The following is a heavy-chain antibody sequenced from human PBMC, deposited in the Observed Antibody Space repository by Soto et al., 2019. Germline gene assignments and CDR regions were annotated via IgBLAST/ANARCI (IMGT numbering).Heavy chain of an antibody. Sequence: LSLPCTVSGDSLSTYYWSWIRQPPGKGLEWIAYIYYTGNTYYNPSLKSRVTISMDTSKNQFSLKLSSVTAADTAVYYCARYYYDSSGYYYGWFDPWGQGTLVTVSS. CDR1: GDSLSTYY. J-gene: IGHJ5*02. V-gene: IGHV4-59*01. CDR3: ARYYYDSSGYYYGWFDP. CDR2: IYYTGNT. D-gene: IGHD3-22*01.